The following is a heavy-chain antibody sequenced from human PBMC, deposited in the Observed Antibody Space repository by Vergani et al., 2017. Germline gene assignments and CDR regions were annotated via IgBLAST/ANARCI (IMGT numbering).Heavy chain of an antibody. CDR3: ARDLSPGYCSGGSCYSGKVDAFDI. V-gene: IGHV4-61*02. CDR1: GGSISSGSYY. Sequence: QVQLQESGPGLVKPSQTLSLTCTVSGGSISSGSYYWSWIRQPAGKGLEWIGRIYTSGSTNYNPSLKSRVTISVDTSKNQFPLKLSSVTAADTAVDYCARDLSPGYCSGGSCYSGKVDAFDIWGQGTMVTVSS. J-gene: IGHJ3*02. D-gene: IGHD2-15*01. CDR2: IYTSGST.